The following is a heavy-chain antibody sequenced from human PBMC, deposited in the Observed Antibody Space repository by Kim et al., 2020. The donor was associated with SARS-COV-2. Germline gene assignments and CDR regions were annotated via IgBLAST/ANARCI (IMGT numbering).Heavy chain of an antibody. V-gene: IGHV3-74*01. J-gene: IGHJ3*02. D-gene: IGHD2-21*02. CDR1: GFTFSNYS. Sequence: GGSLRLSCAASGFTFSNYSMHWVRQAPGKGLVWVSRINTDGSETCYADSVKGRFTISRDNPKNTLYLQMNSLTADDTAVYYCVKDGRLTAYSHEAFDIWGQGTMVTVSS. CDR2: INTDGSET. CDR3: VKDGRLTAYSHEAFDI.